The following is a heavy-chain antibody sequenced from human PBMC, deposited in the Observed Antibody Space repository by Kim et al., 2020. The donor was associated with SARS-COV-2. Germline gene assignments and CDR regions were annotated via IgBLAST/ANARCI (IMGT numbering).Heavy chain of an antibody. CDR3: ARRATGTTAYNWFDP. Sequence: SETLSLTCTVSGGSISSSSYYWGWIRQPPGKGLEWIGSIYYSGSTYYNPSLKSRVTISVDTSKNQFSLKLSSVTAADTAVYYCARRATGTTAYNWFDPWGQGTLVTVS. CDR1: GGSISSSSYY. D-gene: IGHD1-7*01. J-gene: IGHJ5*02. V-gene: IGHV4-39*01. CDR2: IYYSGST.